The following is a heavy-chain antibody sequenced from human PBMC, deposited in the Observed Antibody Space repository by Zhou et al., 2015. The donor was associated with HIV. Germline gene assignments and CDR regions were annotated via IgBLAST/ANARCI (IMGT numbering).Heavy chain of an antibody. D-gene: IGHD3-10*01. CDR3: ARSPYRPRGSGNYYYAMDV. Sequence: QVQLVQSGTEVKRPGSSVKVSCKASGSTFSDSEISWVRQAPGQGLEWMGRFIPILGATNYAQKFQGRVTITADESTTTAYMDLTSLRSDDTAVYYCARSPYRPRGSGNYYYAMDVWGQGTTVTVSS. J-gene: IGHJ6*02. CDR2: FIPILGAT. CDR1: GSTFSDSE. V-gene: IGHV1-69*11.